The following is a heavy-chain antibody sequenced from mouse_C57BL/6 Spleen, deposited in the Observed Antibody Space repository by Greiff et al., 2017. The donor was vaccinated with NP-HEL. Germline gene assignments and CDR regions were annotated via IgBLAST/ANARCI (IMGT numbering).Heavy chain of an antibody. CDR2: INPNNGGT. Sequence: VQLKDSGPELVKPGASVKISCKASGYTFTDYYMNWVKQSHGKSLEWIGDINPNNGGTSYNQKFKGKATLTVDKSSSTAYMELRSLTSEDSAVYYCARRDYYDYDGGFAYWGQGTLVTVSA. D-gene: IGHD2-4*01. CDR3: ARRDYYDYDGGFAY. V-gene: IGHV1-26*01. J-gene: IGHJ3*01. CDR1: GYTFTDYY.